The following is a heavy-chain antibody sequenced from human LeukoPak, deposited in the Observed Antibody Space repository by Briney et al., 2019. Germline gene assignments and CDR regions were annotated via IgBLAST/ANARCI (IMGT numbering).Heavy chain of an antibody. D-gene: IGHD3-22*01. Sequence: SVKVSCKASGGTFSSYAISWVRQAPGQGLEWMGGIIPIFGTANYVQKFQGRVTITTDESTSTSYMELSSLRSEDTAVYYCARDSHSSGYYDYFDYWGQGTLVTVSS. CDR1: GGTFSSYA. CDR3: ARDSHSSGYYDYFDY. J-gene: IGHJ4*02. CDR2: IIPIFGTA. V-gene: IGHV1-69*05.